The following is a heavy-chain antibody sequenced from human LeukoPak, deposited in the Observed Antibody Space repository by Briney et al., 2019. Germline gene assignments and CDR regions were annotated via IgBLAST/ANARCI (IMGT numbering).Heavy chain of an antibody. CDR3: ARRRVPGYSSSWYSAAWFDP. D-gene: IGHD6-13*01. Sequence: PGGSLRLSCAASGFTFSSYGMHWVRQAPGKGLEWAAVIWYDGSNKYYADSVKGRFTISRDNSKNTLYLQMNSLRAEDTAVYYCARRRVPGYSSSWYSAAWFDPWGQGTLVTVSS. V-gene: IGHV3-33*01. CDR1: GFTFSSYG. CDR2: IWYDGSNK. J-gene: IGHJ5*02.